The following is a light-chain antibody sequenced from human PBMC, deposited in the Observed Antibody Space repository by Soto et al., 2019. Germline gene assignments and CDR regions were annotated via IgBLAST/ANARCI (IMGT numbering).Light chain of an antibody. CDR2: GAS. V-gene: IGKV3-20*01. J-gene: IGKJ3*01. CDR3: QQYGNAPFT. Sequence: EIVLTQSPGTLSLSPGERATLSCRASQSVSSYLAWYQQKPGQAPRLLIYGASSRATGIPDRFSGSGSGTDFTLTISRLEPEDFAVYYCQQYGNAPFTFGPGTKVDI. CDR1: QSVSSY.